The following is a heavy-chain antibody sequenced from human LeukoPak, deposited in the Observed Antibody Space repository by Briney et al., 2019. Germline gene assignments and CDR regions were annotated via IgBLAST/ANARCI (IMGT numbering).Heavy chain of an antibody. CDR1: GFTFSSYW. CDR3: AKHGSGSYGRDYFDY. Sequence: QPGGSLRLSCAASGFTFSSYWMHWVRQAPGKGLVWVSRINSDGSSTSYADSVKGRFTISRDNAKNTLYLQMNSLRAEDTAVYYCAKHGSGSYGRDYFDYWGQGTLVTVSS. D-gene: IGHD3-10*01. J-gene: IGHJ4*02. V-gene: IGHV3-74*01. CDR2: INSDGSST.